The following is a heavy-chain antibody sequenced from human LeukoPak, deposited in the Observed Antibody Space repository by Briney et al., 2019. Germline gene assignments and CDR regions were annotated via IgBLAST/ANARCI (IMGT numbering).Heavy chain of an antibody. Sequence: ASVKVSCKASGYTFSSYDINWVRQATGQGLEWMGWMNPNSGNRGYAQKFQGRVTITRNTSISTAYMELSSLRSEDTAVYYCARVRDGYSDAYDIWGQGTMVTVSS. J-gene: IGHJ3*02. CDR2: MNPNSGNR. D-gene: IGHD5-24*01. CDR1: GYTFSSYD. V-gene: IGHV1-8*03. CDR3: ARVRDGYSDAYDI.